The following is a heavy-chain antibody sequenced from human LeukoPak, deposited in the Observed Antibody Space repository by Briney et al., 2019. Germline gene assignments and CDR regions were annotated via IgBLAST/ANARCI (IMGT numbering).Heavy chain of an antibody. CDR2: IIPIFGTA. V-gene: IGHV1-69*13. D-gene: IGHD1-26*01. Sequence: SVKVSCKASGGTFSSYAISWVRQAPGQGLEWMGGIIPIFGTANYAQKFQGRVTVTGDESTSTAYMELSSLRSEDTAVYYCARGGIVGATTNDYWGQGTLVTVSS. CDR3: ARGGIVGATTNDY. CDR1: GGTFSSYA. J-gene: IGHJ4*02.